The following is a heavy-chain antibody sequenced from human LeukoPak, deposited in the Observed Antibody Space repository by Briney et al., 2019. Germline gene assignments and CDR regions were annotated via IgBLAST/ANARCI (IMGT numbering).Heavy chain of an antibody. CDR3: ARARLGTVTGYHFDY. CDR1: GFSFDDYA. CDR2: ISWNSDTI. J-gene: IGHJ4*02. D-gene: IGHD3-9*01. V-gene: IGHV3-9*01. Sequence: GRSLRLSCAASGFSFDDYAMHWVRQTPGKGLEWVSGISWNSDTIGYADSVKGRFTISRDNAKNSLYLQMNSLRAEDTAVYHCARARLGTVTGYHFDYWGQGIPVTVSS.